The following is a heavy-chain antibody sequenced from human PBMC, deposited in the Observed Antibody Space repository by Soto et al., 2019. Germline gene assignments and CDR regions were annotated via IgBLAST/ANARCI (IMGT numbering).Heavy chain of an antibody. Sequence: KASETLSLTCTVSGGSISSYYWSWIRQPPGKGLEWIGYIYYSGSTNYNPSLKSRVTISVDTSKNQFSLKLSSVTAADTAVYYCARSGKGNWFDPWGQGTLVTVSS. D-gene: IGHD3-3*01. V-gene: IGHV4-59*01. CDR2: IYYSGST. CDR3: ARSGKGNWFDP. CDR1: GGSISSYY. J-gene: IGHJ5*02.